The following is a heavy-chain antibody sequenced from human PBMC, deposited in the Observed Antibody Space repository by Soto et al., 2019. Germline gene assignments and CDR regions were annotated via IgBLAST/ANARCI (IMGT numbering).Heavy chain of an antibody. CDR3: ARESGDWPLNWFDP. D-gene: IGHD2-21*02. V-gene: IGHV3-74*01. CDR1: GFNFSNHW. Sequence: PGGSPRLSCAASGFNFSNHWMHWVRQRPAEGLVWVSRITSDGKSKAYAESVKGRSAISRDNAKNTLYLQMNGLTAEDTAVYYCARESGDWPLNWFDPWGQGTLVTVSS. CDR2: ITSDGKSK. J-gene: IGHJ5*02.